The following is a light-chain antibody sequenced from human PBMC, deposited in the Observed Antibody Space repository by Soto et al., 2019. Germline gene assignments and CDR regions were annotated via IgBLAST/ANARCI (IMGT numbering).Light chain of an antibody. Sequence: EIVLTQSPGTLSLSPGERATLSCRAIQSVSRSYSAWYQQKPGQAPRLLIYGASSRATGIPDRFSGSGSGTDFTLTISRLEPEDFAVYYCQQYGSSPGTFGQGTKVEIK. CDR1: QSVSRSY. CDR3: QQYGSSPGT. V-gene: IGKV3-20*01. CDR2: GAS. J-gene: IGKJ1*01.